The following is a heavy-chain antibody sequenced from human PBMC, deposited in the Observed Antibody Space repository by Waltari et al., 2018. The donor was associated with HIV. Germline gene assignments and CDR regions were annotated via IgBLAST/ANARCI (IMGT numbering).Heavy chain of an antibody. CDR2: ITPILSVP. CDR3: AREGGVSFPGAMDV. Sequence: QVQLVQSGTEVKKPGSSVKVTCKTSGGTFITYDVSWVRQAPGKGIEWMGKITPILSVPNYAQKFQGRITITADKSTRTAYMELTSLRSDDTAVYYCAREGGVSFPGAMDVWGQGTTITVSS. J-gene: IGHJ6*02. V-gene: IGHV1-69*04. CDR1: GGTFITYD. D-gene: IGHD3-10*01.